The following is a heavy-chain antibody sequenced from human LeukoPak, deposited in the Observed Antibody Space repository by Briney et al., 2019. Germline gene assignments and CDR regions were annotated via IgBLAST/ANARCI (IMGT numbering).Heavy chain of an antibody. V-gene: IGHV3-23*01. CDR1: GFIFSHYA. J-gene: IGHJ4*02. Sequence: GSLRLSCAASGFIFSHYAMYWVRQAPGKGLEWVSAISGRSDNTYYADSVKGRFTLSRDSSKNTLYLQMNSLRADDTAVYYCAKWGDYDVLTGYYVSDFWGQGTLVTVSS. CDR2: ISGRSDNT. D-gene: IGHD3-9*01. CDR3: AKWGDYDVLTGYYVSDF.